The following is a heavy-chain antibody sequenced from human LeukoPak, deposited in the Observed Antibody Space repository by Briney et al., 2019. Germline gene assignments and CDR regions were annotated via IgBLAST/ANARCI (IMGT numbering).Heavy chain of an antibody. CDR2: INPSGGST. Sequence: ASVKVSCKASGYTFTSYYMHWVRQAPGQGLEWMGIINPSGGSTSYAQKFQGRVTMTRDTSTSTVYMELSSLRSEDTAVYYCARDEGIVGATTRGAFDYWGQGTLVTVSS. D-gene: IGHD1-26*01. CDR3: ARDEGIVGATTRGAFDY. CDR1: GYTFTSYY. V-gene: IGHV1-46*01. J-gene: IGHJ4*02.